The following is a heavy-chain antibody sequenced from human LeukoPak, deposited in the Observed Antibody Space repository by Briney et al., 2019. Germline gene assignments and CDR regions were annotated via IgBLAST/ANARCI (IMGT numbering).Heavy chain of an antibody. V-gene: IGHV3-33*01. Sequence: PGRSLTLSCTTSGFDFSIYGMNWVRQAPGKGLEWLANIWSDGTHKYYADSVKGRFTIARDNSENTLYLQLSSLGAEDTALYYCAREGGEVRSRGFDCWGQGTLVTVSS. CDR3: AREGGEVRSRGFDC. D-gene: IGHD2-21*01. J-gene: IGHJ4*02. CDR1: GFDFSIYG. CDR2: IWSDGTHK.